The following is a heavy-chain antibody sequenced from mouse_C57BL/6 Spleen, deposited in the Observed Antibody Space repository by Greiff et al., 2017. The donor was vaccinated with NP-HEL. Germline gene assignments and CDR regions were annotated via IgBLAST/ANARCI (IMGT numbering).Heavy chain of an antibody. CDR1: GFTFSSYA. Sequence: DVKLVESGGGLVKPGGSLKLSCAASGFTFSSYAMSWVRQTPEKRLEWVATISDGGSYTYYPDNVKGRFTISRDNAKNNLYLQMSHLKSEDTAMYYCARDLERYYAMDYWGQGTSVTVSS. V-gene: IGHV5-4*01. CDR3: ARDLERYYAMDY. J-gene: IGHJ4*01. CDR2: ISDGGSYT.